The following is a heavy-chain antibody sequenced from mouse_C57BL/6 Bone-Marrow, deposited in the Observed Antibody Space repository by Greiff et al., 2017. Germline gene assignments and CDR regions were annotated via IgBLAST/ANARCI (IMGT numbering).Heavy chain of an antibody. J-gene: IGHJ2*01. D-gene: IGHD2-3*01. V-gene: IGHV1-69*01. CDR1: GYTFTSYW. CDR3: AREAGWYYLDY. CDR2: IDPSDSYT. Sequence: VQLQQPGAELVMPGASVKLSCKASGYTFTSYWMHWVKQRPGQGLEWIGEIDPSDSYTNYNQKFKGKSTLTVDKSSSTAYMQLSSLTSEDSAVYYCAREAGWYYLDYWGQGTTLTVSS.